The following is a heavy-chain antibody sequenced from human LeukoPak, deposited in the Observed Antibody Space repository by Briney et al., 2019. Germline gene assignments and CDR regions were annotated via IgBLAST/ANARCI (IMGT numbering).Heavy chain of an antibody. V-gene: IGHV4-38-2*02. Sequence: PSETLSLTCTVSGSGYSISGGYYWGWIRQPPGKGLEWIGSIYHSGSTYYNPSLKSRVTISVDTSKNQFSLKLNSVTAADTAVYYCAGQFDSGGSYFYWGQGTLVTVSS. CDR2: IYHSGST. CDR1: GSGYSISGGYY. D-gene: IGHD3-22*01. J-gene: IGHJ4*02. CDR3: AGQFDSGGSYFY.